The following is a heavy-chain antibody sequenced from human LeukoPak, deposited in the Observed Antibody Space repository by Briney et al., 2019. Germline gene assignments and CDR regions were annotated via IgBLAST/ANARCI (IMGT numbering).Heavy chain of an antibody. Sequence: VKVSCKASGYVFNLFGFSWVRQAPGQGLEWMGWISGYNGDTIYAQKFQGRVTMTMDPTTKTAYMELRSPRSDDTAMYYCARDRDIIAVPRTRLDFWGQGTLVIVSP. J-gene: IGHJ4*02. CDR2: ISGYNGDT. CDR1: GYVFNLFG. V-gene: IGHV1-18*01. CDR3: ARDRDIIAVPRTRLDF. D-gene: IGHD6-19*01.